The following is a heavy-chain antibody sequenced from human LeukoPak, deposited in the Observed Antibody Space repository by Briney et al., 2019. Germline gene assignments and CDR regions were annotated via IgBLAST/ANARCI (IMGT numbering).Heavy chain of an antibody. J-gene: IGHJ4*02. CDR3: ARDRGDSGSYFRAAYYFDY. D-gene: IGHD1-26*01. CDR1: GFTFSSYA. Sequence: QSGGSLRLSCAASGFTFSSYAMHWVRQAPGKGLEWVAVISYDGSNKYYADSVKGRFTISRDNSKNTLYLQMNSLRAEDTAVYYCARDRGDSGSYFRAAYYFDYWGQGTLVTVSS. V-gene: IGHV3-30-3*01. CDR2: ISYDGSNK.